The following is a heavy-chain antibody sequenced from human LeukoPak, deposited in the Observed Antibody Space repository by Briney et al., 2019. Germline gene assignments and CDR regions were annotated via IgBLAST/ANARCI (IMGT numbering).Heavy chain of an antibody. CDR1: GFTFSTYS. J-gene: IGHJ4*02. V-gene: IGHV3-21*01. Sequence: PGGSLRLSCAASGFTFSTYSVNWVRQAPGKGLEWVSSISSSSGYIHYADSVKGRFTISRDNAKNSLYLQMNSLRDTDTAVYYCARGKVGYSYFDYWGQGTLVTVSS. D-gene: IGHD5-18*01. CDR2: ISSSSGYI. CDR3: ARGKVGYSYFDY.